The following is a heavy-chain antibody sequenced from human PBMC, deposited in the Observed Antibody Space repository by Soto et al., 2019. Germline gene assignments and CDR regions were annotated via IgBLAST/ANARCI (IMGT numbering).Heavy chain of an antibody. Sequence: GASVKVSCKASGFTFTSSAVQWVRQARGQRLEWIGWIVVGSGNTNYAQKFQERVTITRDMSTSTAYLELSSLRSEDTAFYFFAAVFCAGGDCYSFKMDVWGQGTTVTVSS. CDR2: IVVGSGNT. V-gene: IGHV1-58*01. J-gene: IGHJ6*02. D-gene: IGHD2-21*02. CDR3: AAVFCAGGDCYSFKMDV. CDR1: GFTFTSSA.